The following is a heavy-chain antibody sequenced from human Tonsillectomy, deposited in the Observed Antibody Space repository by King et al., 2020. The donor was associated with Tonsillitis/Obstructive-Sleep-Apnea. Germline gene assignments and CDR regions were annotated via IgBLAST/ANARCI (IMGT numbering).Heavy chain of an antibody. CDR2: ISYDGSIK. J-gene: IGHJ4*02. CDR1: GFTFSSYA. V-gene: IGHV3-30*04. D-gene: IGHD6-19*01. Sequence: VQLVESGGGVVQPGRSLRLSCAASGFTFSSYAIHWVGQAPGKGLEGVGVISYDGSIKYYADSVKGRFTTSRDNSKNTLYLQMNSLRPEDTALYYCARGGGCSSGWYGDYLDYWGQGTLGTASS. CDR3: ARGGGCSSGWYGDYLDY.